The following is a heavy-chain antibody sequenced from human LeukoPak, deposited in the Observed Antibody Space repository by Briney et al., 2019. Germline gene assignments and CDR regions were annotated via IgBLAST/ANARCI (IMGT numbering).Heavy chain of an antibody. CDR3: ARDLEGLLHVGFDP. J-gene: IGHJ5*02. Sequence: ETLSLTCTVSGGSISSYYWSWIRQLAGKGLEWIGRIYTSGSTNYNPSLKSRVTMSVDTSKNQFSLKLSSVTAADTAVYYCARDLEGLLHVGFDPWGQGTLVTVSS. CDR1: GGSISSYY. CDR2: IYTSGST. V-gene: IGHV4-4*07. D-gene: IGHD2-15*01.